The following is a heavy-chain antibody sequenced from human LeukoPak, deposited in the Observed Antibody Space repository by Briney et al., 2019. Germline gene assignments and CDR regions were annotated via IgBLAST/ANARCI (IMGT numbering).Heavy chain of an antibody. CDR3: TTDYPVDIVATIDY. CDR1: GFTFSNAW. V-gene: IGHV3-15*01. CDR2: IKSKTDGGTT. D-gene: IGHD5-12*01. Sequence: PGGSLRLSCAASGFTFSNAWMSWVRQAPGKGLEWVGRIKSKTDGGTTDYAAPVKGRFTISRDDSKNTLYLQMNSLKTEDIAVYYCTTDYPVDIVATIDYWGQGTLVTVSS. J-gene: IGHJ4*02.